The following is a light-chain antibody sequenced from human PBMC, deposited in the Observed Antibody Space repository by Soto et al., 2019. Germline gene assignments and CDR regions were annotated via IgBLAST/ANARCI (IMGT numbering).Light chain of an antibody. V-gene: IGKV1-39*01. CDR3: QQSYSTPPMYT. Sequence: DIQMTQSPSSLSASVGDRVTITCRASQSISSYLNWYQQKPGKASKLLIYAASSLQSGVPSRFSGSGSGTDFTLTISSLQPEDSATYYCQQSYSTPPMYTFGQGTKLEIK. J-gene: IGKJ2*01. CDR2: AAS. CDR1: QSISSY.